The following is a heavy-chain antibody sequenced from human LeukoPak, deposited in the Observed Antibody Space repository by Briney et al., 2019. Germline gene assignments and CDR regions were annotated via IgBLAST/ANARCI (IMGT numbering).Heavy chain of an antibody. CDR2: INPKTGGT. V-gene: IGHV1-2*02. Sequence: ASVKVSCKASGYTFTGYHMHWVQQAPGQGLEWMGWINPKTGGTNYAQNFQGRVTMTRGTSISTAYMALRSLKSDDTAVYYCARVYMLPYFDWSSSGTDVWGQGTTVAVSS. D-gene: IGHD3-9*01. CDR1: GYTFTGYH. CDR3: ARVYMLPYFDWSSSGTDV. J-gene: IGHJ6*02.